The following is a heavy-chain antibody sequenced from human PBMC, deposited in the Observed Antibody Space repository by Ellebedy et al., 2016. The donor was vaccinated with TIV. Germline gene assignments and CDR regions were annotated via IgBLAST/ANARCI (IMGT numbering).Heavy chain of an antibody. V-gene: IGHV1-8*02. CDR2: MNPNSGNT. CDR3: ARAPRRVVVAATVDY. Sequence: ASVKVSXXASGGTFSSYAINWVRQATGQGLEWMGWMNPNSGNTGYAQKFQGRVTMTRNTSISTAYMELSSLRSEDTAVYYCARAPRRVVVAATVDYWGQGTLVTVSS. CDR1: GGTFSSYA. J-gene: IGHJ4*02. D-gene: IGHD2-15*01.